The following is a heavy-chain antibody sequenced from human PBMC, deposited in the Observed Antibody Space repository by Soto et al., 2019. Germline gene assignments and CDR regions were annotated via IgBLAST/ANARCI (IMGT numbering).Heavy chain of an antibody. J-gene: IGHJ3*02. Sequence: QVQLVESGGGVVQPGRSLRLSCAASGFTFSSYGMHWVRQAPGKGLEWVAVISYDGSNKYYADSVKGRFTISRDNSKNTLYLQMNSLRAEDTTVXXXXXXXXXXDXFDIWGQGTMVTVSS. CDR2: ISYDGSNK. V-gene: IGHV3-30*03. CDR3: XXXXXXXDXFDI. CDR1: GFTFSSYG.